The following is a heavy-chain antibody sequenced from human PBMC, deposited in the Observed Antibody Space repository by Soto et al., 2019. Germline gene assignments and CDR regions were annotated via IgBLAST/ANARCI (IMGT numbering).Heavy chain of an antibody. D-gene: IGHD6-19*01. CDR1: GGSISSYY. CDR3: ASTPGIAVAGEFDY. J-gene: IGHJ4*02. CDR2: IYYSGST. Sequence: QVQLQESGPGLVKPSETLSLTCTVSGGSISSYYWSWIRQPPGKGLEWIGYIYYSGSTNYNPSLTSRVTISVDTSKNQFSLKLSSVTAADTAVYYCASTPGIAVAGEFDYWGQGTLVTVSS. V-gene: IGHV4-59*01.